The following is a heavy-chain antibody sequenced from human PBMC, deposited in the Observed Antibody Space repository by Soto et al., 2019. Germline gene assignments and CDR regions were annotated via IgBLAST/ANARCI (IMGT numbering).Heavy chain of an antibody. CDR1: GDSVSGVITS. V-gene: IGHV6-1*01. CDR3: ARGNALDV. Sequence: SQTLSLTCAISGDSVSGVITSWNLIRQSPSRGLEWLGRTYYRSKWFHDYAASVKSRITINPDTSKNQFSLELNSMTPEDTAVYYCARGNALDVWGQGTVVTVSS. J-gene: IGHJ3*01. CDR2: TYYRSKWFH. D-gene: IGHD3-10*01.